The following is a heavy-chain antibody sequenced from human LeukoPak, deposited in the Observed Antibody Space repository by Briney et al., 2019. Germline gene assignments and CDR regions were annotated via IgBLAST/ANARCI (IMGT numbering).Heavy chain of an antibody. CDR3: GRAYHWSYYDSSGYPPFDY. Sequence: GGALRLSCAASGFTFSSYWMHWVRQAPGKGLGWVSRIYSDGSSTSYAESVKGRSPTPRDNAKTTLYLQINSLRAEETAVYYCGRAYHWSYYDSSGYPPFDYWGQGTLVTVSS. V-gene: IGHV3-74*01. CDR2: IYSDGSST. J-gene: IGHJ4*02. CDR1: GFTFSSYW. D-gene: IGHD3-22*01.